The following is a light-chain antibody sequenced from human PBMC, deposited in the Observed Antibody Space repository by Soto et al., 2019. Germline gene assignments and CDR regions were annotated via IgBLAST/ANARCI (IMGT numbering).Light chain of an antibody. Sequence: EIVMPQSPATLSVSPGERATVSCRASQSVRANVAWYQQKPGQAPRLLIYGASTRATGVPARFSGSGSGTEFTLTISSLQSEDFALYYCQQYNSWPPLTFGGGTKVEIK. CDR1: QSVRAN. CDR2: GAS. J-gene: IGKJ4*01. V-gene: IGKV3-15*01. CDR3: QQYNSWPPLT.